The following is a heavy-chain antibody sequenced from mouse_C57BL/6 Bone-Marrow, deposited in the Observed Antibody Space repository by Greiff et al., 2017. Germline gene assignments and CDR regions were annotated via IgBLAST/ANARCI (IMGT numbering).Heavy chain of an antibody. J-gene: IGHJ4*01. CDR1: GYSITSDY. D-gene: IGHD2-3*01. Sequence: EVKLEESGPGLAKPSQSLSLTCSVTGYSITSDYWNWIRKFPGNKLEYMGYISYSGSTYYNPSLKSRISITRDTSKNQYYLQLNSVTTEDTATYYCAREGYSFYYAMDYWGQGTSVTVSS. CDR2: ISYSGST. V-gene: IGHV3-8*01. CDR3: AREGYSFYYAMDY.